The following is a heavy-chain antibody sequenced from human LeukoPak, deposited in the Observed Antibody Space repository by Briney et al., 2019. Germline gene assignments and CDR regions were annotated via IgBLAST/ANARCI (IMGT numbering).Heavy chain of an antibody. V-gene: IGHV4-34*01. CDR1: GGSFSGYY. CDR2: INHSGST. D-gene: IGHD2-15*01. J-gene: IGHJ5*02. CDR3: ARGLILAAILFDP. Sequence: SETLSLTCAVYGGSFSGYYWSWTRQPPGKGLEWIGEINHSGSTNYNPSLKSRVTISVDTSKNQFSLKLSSVTAADTAVYYCARGLILAAILFDPWGQGTLVTVSS.